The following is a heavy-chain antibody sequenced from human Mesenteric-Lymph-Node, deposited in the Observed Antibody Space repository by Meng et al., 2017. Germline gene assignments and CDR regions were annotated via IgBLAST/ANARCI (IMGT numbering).Heavy chain of an antibody. CDR1: GFMFDGYG. CDR2: INWNGGST. D-gene: IGHD2-2*02. V-gene: IGHV3-20*04. J-gene: IGHJ6*02. Sequence: GESLKISCAASGFMFDGYGVSWVRQRPGKGLEWVYGINWNGGSTGYADSVKGRCTISRDNAKNFVYLQMNNLRGEDTALYYCARDVVVPAAIGDYYYYGMDVWGQGTMVTVSS. CDR3: ARDVVVPAAIGDYYYYGMDV.